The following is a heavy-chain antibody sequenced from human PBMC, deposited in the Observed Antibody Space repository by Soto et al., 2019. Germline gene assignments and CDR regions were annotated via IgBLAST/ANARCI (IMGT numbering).Heavy chain of an antibody. D-gene: IGHD2-21*02. CDR1: GFSLSTGGVG. Sequence: QITLMESGPTLVKPTQTLTLTCTFSGFSLSTGGVGVGWIRQPPGKALEWLALIYWDDDKRYSPSLRSRLTIIKDTSKNQVVLTMTKMDPVDTATYYCTHSRCGGDCLQTYSSHYYYGMDVWGQGTTVTVSS. V-gene: IGHV2-5*02. CDR2: IYWDDDK. CDR3: THSRCGGDCLQTYSSHYYYGMDV. J-gene: IGHJ6*02.